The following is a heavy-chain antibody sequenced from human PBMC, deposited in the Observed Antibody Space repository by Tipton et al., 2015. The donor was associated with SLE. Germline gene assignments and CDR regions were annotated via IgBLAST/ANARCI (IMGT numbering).Heavy chain of an antibody. CDR1: AYSITNGYY. CDR2: FYHSGTT. Sequence: TLSLTCTVSAYSITNGYYWGWIRQSPGKGLEWIGSFYHSGTTYYNPSLKSRFTISLDTSKNQFSLKLSSVTAADTAVYYCAKTVAGAAYLFDLWGQGTLVTVSS. D-gene: IGHD6-19*01. CDR3: AKTVAGAAYLFDL. J-gene: IGHJ4*02. V-gene: IGHV4-38-2*02.